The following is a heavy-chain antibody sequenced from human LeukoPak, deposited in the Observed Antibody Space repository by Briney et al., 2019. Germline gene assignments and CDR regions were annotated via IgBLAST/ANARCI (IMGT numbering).Heavy chain of an antibody. V-gene: IGHV3-30*18. D-gene: IGHD2-2*01. CDR3: AKRGDCSSTSCMGGFDY. Sequence: GGSLRLSCAASGFTFSSYGMHWVRQAPGKGLEWVAVISYDGSNKYYADSVKGRFTISRDNSKNTLYLQMNSLRAEDTAVYYCAKRGDCSSTSCMGGFDYWGQGTLVTVSS. CDR2: ISYDGSNK. J-gene: IGHJ4*02. CDR1: GFTFSSYG.